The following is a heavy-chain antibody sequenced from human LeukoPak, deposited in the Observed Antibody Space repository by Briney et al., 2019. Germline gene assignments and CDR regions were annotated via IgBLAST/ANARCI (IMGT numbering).Heavy chain of an antibody. Sequence: GGSLRLSCAASGFTFSSYAMSWVRQAPGKGLEWVSAISGSGGSTYYADSVKGRFTISRDNSKNTLYLQMNSLRAEDTAVYYCAKTSKNYYDSSGYRGGFDCWGQGTLVTVSS. D-gene: IGHD3-22*01. CDR1: GFTFSSYA. J-gene: IGHJ4*02. V-gene: IGHV3-23*01. CDR3: AKTSKNYYDSSGYRGGFDC. CDR2: ISGSGGST.